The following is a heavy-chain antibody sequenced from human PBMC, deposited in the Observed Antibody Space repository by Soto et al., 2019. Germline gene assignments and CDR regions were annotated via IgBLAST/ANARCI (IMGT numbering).Heavy chain of an antibody. Sequence: ASVKVSCKAPGYTFTSYGISWVRQAPGQGLEWMGWISAYNGNTNYAQKLQGRVTMTRDTSTSTVYMELSSLRSEDTAVYYCARGGFIAAAGTLYYFDYWGQGTLVTVSS. D-gene: IGHD6-13*01. CDR2: ISAYNGNT. V-gene: IGHV1-18*01. J-gene: IGHJ4*02. CDR3: ARGGFIAAAGTLYYFDY. CDR1: GYTFTSYG.